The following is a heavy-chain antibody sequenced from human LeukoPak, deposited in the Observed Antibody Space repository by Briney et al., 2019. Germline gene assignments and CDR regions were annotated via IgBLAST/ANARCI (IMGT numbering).Heavy chain of an antibody. Sequence: GGSLRLSCAASGFTFSSYSMNWVRQAPGKGLEWVSSISSSSSYIYYADSVKGRFTISRDNAKNSLYLQMNSLRAEDTAVYYCARHAGLRLLEWLLPTDYWGQGTLVTVSS. CDR1: GFTFSSYS. D-gene: IGHD3-3*01. J-gene: IGHJ4*02. CDR3: ARHAGLRLLEWLLPTDY. CDR2: ISSSSSYI. V-gene: IGHV3-21*01.